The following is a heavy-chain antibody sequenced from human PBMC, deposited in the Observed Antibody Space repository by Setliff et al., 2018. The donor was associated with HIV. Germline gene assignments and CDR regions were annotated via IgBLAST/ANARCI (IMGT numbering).Heavy chain of an antibody. J-gene: IGHJ4*02. CDR2: TCNGGAS. V-gene: IGHV4-4*02. CDR1: GDSISRRC. Sequence: PSETLSLTCAVSGDSISRRCWSWVRQSQEKGLKWIGETCNGGASNYNPFLRGRATISMGWPENHFSLRLTSVTATDTAVYYCAQNYGWALGNWGPGILVTVSS. D-gene: IGHD3-10*01. CDR3: AQNYGWALGN.